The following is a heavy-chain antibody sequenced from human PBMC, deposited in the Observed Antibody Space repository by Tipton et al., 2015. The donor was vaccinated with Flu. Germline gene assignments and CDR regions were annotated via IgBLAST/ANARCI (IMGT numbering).Heavy chain of an antibody. CDR2: VSGGGANT. Sequence: SLRLSCAASGFTFNTFSMNWVRQAPGKGLEWFSDVSGGGANTYYADSVKGRFTISRDNSKNTFYLQMNSLRAEDTAIYYCAKVIPEKVAGLDYWGQGTLVTVSS. D-gene: IGHD6-19*01. J-gene: IGHJ4*02. V-gene: IGHV3-23*01. CDR3: AKVIPEKVAGLDY. CDR1: GFTFNTFS.